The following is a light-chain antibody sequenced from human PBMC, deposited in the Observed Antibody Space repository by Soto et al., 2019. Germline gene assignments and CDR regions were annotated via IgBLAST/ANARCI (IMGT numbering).Light chain of an antibody. CDR1: SSDVGDYNL. Sequence: QSVLTQPASVSGSPGQSITISCTGTSSDVGDYNLVSWYQQHPGKAPKLMISEVTKRPSGVSNRFSASKSGNTASLTISGLQAGDEADYSCCAYAGAAIYVFGTGTKVTVL. CDR2: EVT. J-gene: IGLJ1*01. CDR3: CAYAGAAIYV. V-gene: IGLV2-23*02.